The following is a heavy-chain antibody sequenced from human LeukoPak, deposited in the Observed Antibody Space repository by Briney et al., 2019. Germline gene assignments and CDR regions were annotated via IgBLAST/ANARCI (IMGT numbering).Heavy chain of an antibody. Sequence: ASVKVSCKASGYTFTSYGISWVRQAPGQGLEWMGWISAYNGNTNYAQNLQGRVIMTTDTSTSTVYMELRSLRSDDTVVYYCARTTYYYDSSGYYYEGWFDPWGQGTLVTVSS. CDR3: ARTTYYYDSSGYYYEGWFDP. CDR1: GYTFTSYG. V-gene: IGHV1-18*01. D-gene: IGHD3-22*01. J-gene: IGHJ5*02. CDR2: ISAYNGNT.